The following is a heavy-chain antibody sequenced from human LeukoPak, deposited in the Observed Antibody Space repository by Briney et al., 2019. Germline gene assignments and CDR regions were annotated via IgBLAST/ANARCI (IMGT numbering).Heavy chain of an antibody. D-gene: IGHD6-13*01. CDR1: GLTFDDHA. V-gene: IGHV3-23*01. CDR3: ARAMYSGTWYPFDY. CDR2: ISGSGSST. Sequence: PGRSLRLSCADSGLTFDDHAMHWVRQAPGKGLEWVSGISGSGSSTYYADSVKGRFTISRDNSKNTLYLQMNSLRPEDTAVYSCARAMYSGTWYPFDYWGQGTLVPVSS. J-gene: IGHJ4*02.